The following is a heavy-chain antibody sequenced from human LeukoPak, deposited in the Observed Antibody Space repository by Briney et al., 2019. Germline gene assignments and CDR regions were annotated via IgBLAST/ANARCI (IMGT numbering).Heavy chain of an antibody. CDR3: AGQMATINPFDY. J-gene: IGHJ4*02. V-gene: IGHV4-31*03. Sequence: SETLSLTCTVSGGSISSGGYYWSWIRQHPGKGLEWIGYIYYSGSTYYNPSLKSRVTISVDTSKNPFSLKLSSVTAADTAVYYCAGQMATINPFDYWGQGTLVTVSS. CDR2: IYYSGST. CDR1: GGSISSGGYY. D-gene: IGHD5-24*01.